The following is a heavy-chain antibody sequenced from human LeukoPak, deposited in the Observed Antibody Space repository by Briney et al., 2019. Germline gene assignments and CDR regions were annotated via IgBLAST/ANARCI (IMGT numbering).Heavy chain of an antibody. D-gene: IGHD3-10*01. CDR3: ARLSPCLGAGSSAFPDDY. CDR1: GGSISTTTYY. CDR2: ISYTGSP. J-gene: IGHJ4*02. Sequence: SETLSLTCTVSGGSISTTTYYWGWLRQPPGKGLEWIGSISYTGSPYDNPSLKIRVTTSVDTAKNQFSLRLSSVTAADAAVYYCARLSPCLGAGSSAFPDDYWGQGTLVTVSS. V-gene: IGHV4-39*01.